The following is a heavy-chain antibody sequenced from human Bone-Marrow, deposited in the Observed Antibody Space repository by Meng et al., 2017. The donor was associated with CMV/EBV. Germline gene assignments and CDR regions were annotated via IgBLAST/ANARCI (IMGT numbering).Heavy chain of an antibody. Sequence: SETLSLTCAVYGGSFSGYYWSWIRQPPGKGLEWIGEINHSGSTNYNPSLKSRVTISVDTSKNQFSLKLSSVTAADTAVYYCARGNKSSSPPARRGLRNNWFDPWGQGTLVTLAS. CDR1: GGSFSGYY. CDR3: ARGNKSSSPPARRGLRNNWFDP. V-gene: IGHV4-34*01. J-gene: IGHJ5*02. D-gene: IGHD6-13*01. CDR2: INHSGST.